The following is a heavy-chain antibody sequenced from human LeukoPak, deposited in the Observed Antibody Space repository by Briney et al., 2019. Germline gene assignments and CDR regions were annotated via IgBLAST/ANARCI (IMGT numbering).Heavy chain of an antibody. V-gene: IGHV3-48*03. CDR3: AGSVWDAFDI. Sequence: GGSLRLSCAASGFTFSSYEMNWVRQAPGKGLEWVSYISSSGSTIYYADSVKGRFTISRDNAKNSLYLQMSSLRAEDTAVYYCAGSVWDAFDIWGQGTMVTVSS. CDR1: GFTFSSYE. CDR2: ISSSGSTI. D-gene: IGHD2-8*01. J-gene: IGHJ3*02.